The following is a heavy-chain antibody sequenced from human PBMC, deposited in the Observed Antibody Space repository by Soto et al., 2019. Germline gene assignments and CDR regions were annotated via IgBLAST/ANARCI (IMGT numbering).Heavy chain of an antibody. Sequence: QVQLVQSGAEVKKPGASVKVSCKASGYTFTSYYMHWVRQAPGQGLEWMGIINPSGGSTSYAQKFQGSVTMTRDTSTSTVYMELSSLRSEDTAVYYCARGAAAGTGGYGMDVWGQGTTVTVSS. V-gene: IGHV1-46*01. D-gene: IGHD6-13*01. CDR2: INPSGGST. CDR3: ARGAAAGTGGYGMDV. CDR1: GYTFTSYY. J-gene: IGHJ6*02.